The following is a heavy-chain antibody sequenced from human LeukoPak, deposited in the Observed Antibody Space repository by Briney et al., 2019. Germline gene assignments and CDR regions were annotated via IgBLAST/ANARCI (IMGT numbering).Heavy chain of an antibody. J-gene: IGHJ5*02. D-gene: IGHD2-2*01. CDR2: IYYSGTT. V-gene: IGHV4-39*01. CDR1: GGSISSSSYF. CDR3: ARRGLYGSSPFDP. Sequence: SETLSLTCTVSGGSISSSSYFWGWIRQSPGKGLEWLGIIYYSGTTYYNPSLKSRVTISVDTSKNQFSLKLSSVTAADTAVYYCARRGLYGSSPFDPWGQGTLVTVSS.